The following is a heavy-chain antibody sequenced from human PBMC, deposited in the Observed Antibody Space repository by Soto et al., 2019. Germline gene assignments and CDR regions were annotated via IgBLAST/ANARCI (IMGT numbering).Heavy chain of an antibody. J-gene: IGHJ6*02. V-gene: IGHV4-34*01. Sequence: QVQLQQWGAGLLKPSETLSLTCAVYGGSFSGYYWSWIRQPPGKGLEWIGEINHSGSTNYNPSLKSRVTISVDTSKNQFSLKLSSVTAADTAVYYSARGLVYSGYDFVWGLGGYYYGMAVWGQGTTVTVSS. CDR3: ARGLVYSGYDFVWGLGGYYYGMAV. CDR1: GGSFSGYY. CDR2: INHSGST. D-gene: IGHD5-12*01.